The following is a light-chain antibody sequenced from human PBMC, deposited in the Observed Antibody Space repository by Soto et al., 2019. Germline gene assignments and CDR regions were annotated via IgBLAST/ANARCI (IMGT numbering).Light chain of an antibody. J-gene: IGKJ1*01. CDR3: QQYDSPPL. CDR1: QDISNY. Sequence: IQMTESPSSLSASVGDRVTITSQASQDISNYLDWYQQKPGKAPRLLVYGASNRDTGVPSRFSGSGSGTDFTFTISSLQPEDIAAYYCQQYDSPPLFGEGTKVDIK. V-gene: IGKV1-33*01. CDR2: GAS.